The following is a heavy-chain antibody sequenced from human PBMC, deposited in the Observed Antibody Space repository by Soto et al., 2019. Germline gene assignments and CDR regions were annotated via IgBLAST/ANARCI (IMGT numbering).Heavy chain of an antibody. CDR3: ARCAPHRGDYTPGFDY. J-gene: IGHJ4*02. V-gene: IGHV4-4*01. D-gene: IGHD2-21*02. Sequence: QVQLQESGPGLVKPSGTLSLTCAVSGGSISSSNWWSWVRQPPGKGLEWIGEIYHSGSTNYNPSLKSRVTISVDTSKNQFSLKLSSVTAADTAVYCCARCAPHRGDYTPGFDYWGQGTLVTVSS. CDR2: IYHSGST. CDR1: GGSISSSNW.